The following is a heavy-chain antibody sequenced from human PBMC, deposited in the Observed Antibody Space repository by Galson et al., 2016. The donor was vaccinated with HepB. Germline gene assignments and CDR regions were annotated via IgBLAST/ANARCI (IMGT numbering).Heavy chain of an antibody. V-gene: IGHV1-18*01. J-gene: IGHJ6*02. CDR3: SRGVRIIMVRGVMNYYYYGMDV. CDR1: GYTFTSYG. CDR2: ISAYNGNT. D-gene: IGHD3-10*01. Sequence: SVKVSCKASGYTFTSYGISWVQQAPGQGLEWMGWISAYNGNTKYAQKLQGRVTMTTDTSTSAAYMELRSLRSDDTAVYYCSRGVRIIMVRGVMNYYYYGMDVWGQGTTVTVSS.